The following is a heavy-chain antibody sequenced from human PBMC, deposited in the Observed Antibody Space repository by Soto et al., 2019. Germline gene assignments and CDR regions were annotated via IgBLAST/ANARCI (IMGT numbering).Heavy chain of an antibody. CDR1: GGSISSYY. V-gene: IGHV4-59*01. J-gene: IGHJ4*02. Sequence: SETLSLTCTVSGGSISSYYWSWIRQPPGKGLEWIGYIYYSGSTNYNPSLKSRVTISVDTSKNQFSLKLSSVTAADTAVYYCARDSKRGYRYGNFDYWGQGTLVTVSS. D-gene: IGHD5-18*01. CDR3: ARDSKRGYRYGNFDY. CDR2: IYYSGST.